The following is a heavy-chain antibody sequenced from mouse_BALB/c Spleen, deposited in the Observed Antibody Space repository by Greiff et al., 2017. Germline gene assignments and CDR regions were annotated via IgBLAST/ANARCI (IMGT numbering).Heavy chain of an antibody. CDR2: ISSGGST. CDR1: GFTFSSYA. CDR3: ARAYDYDGMDY. Sequence: EVQVVESGGGLVKPGGSLKLSCAASGFTFSSYAMSWVRQTPEKRLEWVASISSGGSTYYPDSVKGRCTISRDDARNILYLQMSSLRSEDTAMYYCARAYDYDGMDYWGQGTSVTVSS. J-gene: IGHJ4*01. V-gene: IGHV5-6-5*01.